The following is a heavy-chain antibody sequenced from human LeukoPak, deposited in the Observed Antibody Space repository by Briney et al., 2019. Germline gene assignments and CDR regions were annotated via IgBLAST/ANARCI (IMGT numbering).Heavy chain of an antibody. CDR3: ARAPAYYYDSSGYYPFDY. V-gene: IGHV3-21*01. Sequence: GGSLRLSCAASGFTFSSYSMNWVRQAPGKGLEWVSSISSSSTYIYYGDSVKGRFTISRDNAKNSLYLQMNSLRAEDTAVYYCARAPAYYYDSSGYYPFDYWGQGTLVTVSS. D-gene: IGHD3-22*01. CDR2: ISSSSTYI. J-gene: IGHJ4*02. CDR1: GFTFSSYS.